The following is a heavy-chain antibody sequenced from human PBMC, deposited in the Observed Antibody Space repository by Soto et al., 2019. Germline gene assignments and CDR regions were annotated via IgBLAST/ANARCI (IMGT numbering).Heavy chain of an antibody. D-gene: IGHD3-10*01. CDR2: TSNSAPT. Sequence: PSETLSLTYTVSGGPLSSYHWSWIRPSPGEGLEWIGYTSNSAPTIYNPSLKSRVTIAADTSKNQFSLKLNSVTAADTAVYYCARASSYYYGSGNYNWFDSWGQGTLVTVSS. V-gene: IGHV4-59*01. J-gene: IGHJ5*01. CDR3: ARASSYYYGSGNYNWFDS. CDR1: GGPLSSYH.